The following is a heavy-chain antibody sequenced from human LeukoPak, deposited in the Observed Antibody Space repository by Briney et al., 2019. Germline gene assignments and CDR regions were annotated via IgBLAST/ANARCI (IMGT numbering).Heavy chain of an antibody. J-gene: IGHJ3*02. CDR2: IYYSGST. Sequence: PSETLCLTCTVSGGSISSYYWSWIRQPPGKGLEWIGYIYYSGSTNYNPSLKSRVTISVDTSKNQFSLKLSSVTAADTAVYYCARDQDRELDDAFDIWGQGTMVTVSS. V-gene: IGHV4-59*01. CDR3: ARDQDRELDDAFDI. D-gene: IGHD1-26*01. CDR1: GGSISSYY.